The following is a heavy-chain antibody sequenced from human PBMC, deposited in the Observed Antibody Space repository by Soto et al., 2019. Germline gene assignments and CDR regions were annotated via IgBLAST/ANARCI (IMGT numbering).Heavy chain of an antibody. J-gene: IGHJ5*02. CDR1: TFTFSNYA. D-gene: IGHD3-10*01. CDR3: AKVKGDEGWFDP. V-gene: IGHV3-23*01. Sequence: EVQLLESGGGLVQPGGSLRVSCAASTFTFSNYAMSWVRQAPGKGLVWVSTISGNGGSTYYADSVKGRFTISRDNSRNTLYLQMNNLRAEDTAIYYCAKVKGDEGWFDPWGQGTLVTVSS. CDR2: ISGNGGST.